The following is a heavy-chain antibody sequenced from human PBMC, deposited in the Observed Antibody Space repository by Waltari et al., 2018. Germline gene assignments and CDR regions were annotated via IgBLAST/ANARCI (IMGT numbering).Heavy chain of an antibody. Sequence: QVQLQESGPGLVKPSETLSVTCNVSGGSISSYYWSWIRQPPGYGLEWVGYMYDSGRTIYNPSLKSRVTISIDTSKHQFSLKLKSVTAADTAVYYCSSLYSSGWSGDYWGQGTLVTVSS. D-gene: IGHD6-19*01. CDR3: SSLYSSGWSGDY. CDR1: GGSISSYY. CDR2: MYDSGRT. V-gene: IGHV4-59*01. J-gene: IGHJ4*02.